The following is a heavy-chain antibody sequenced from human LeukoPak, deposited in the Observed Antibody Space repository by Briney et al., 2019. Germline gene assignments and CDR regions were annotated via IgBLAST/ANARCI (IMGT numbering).Heavy chain of an antibody. Sequence: GESLKISCKGSGYSFTSYWIGWVRQMPGKGLEWMGIIYPGDSDTRYSPSFQGQVTISADKSISTAYLQWSSLKASDTAMYYCARPDPVYGSGSYGANWGQGTLVTVSS. D-gene: IGHD3-10*01. J-gene: IGHJ4*02. V-gene: IGHV5-51*01. CDR3: ARPDPVYGSGSYGAN. CDR2: IYPGDSDT. CDR1: GYSFTSYW.